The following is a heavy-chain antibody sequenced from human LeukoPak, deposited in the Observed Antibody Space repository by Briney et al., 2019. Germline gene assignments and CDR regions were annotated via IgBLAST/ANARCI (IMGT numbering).Heavy chain of an antibody. CDR2: IYYSGST. CDR1: GASISSYY. J-gene: IGHJ4*02. D-gene: IGHD6-13*01. CDR3: ASGPYPAAGTDHQFDY. V-gene: IGHV4-59*01. Sequence: PSETLSLTCTVSGASISSYYWSWTRQPPGKGLEWIGYIYYSGSTHYNPSLRSRVTMSVDTSKNQFSLRLTSMTAADTALYYCASGPYPAAGTDHQFDYWGQGTLVTVSS.